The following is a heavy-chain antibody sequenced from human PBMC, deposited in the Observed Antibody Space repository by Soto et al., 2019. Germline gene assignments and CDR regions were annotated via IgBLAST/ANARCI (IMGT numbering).Heavy chain of an antibody. V-gene: IGHV1-46*01. J-gene: IGHJ4*02. Sequence: ASVKVSCKASGYTFTIYNMHCVLQAPGQGLEWMGIINPSGGRTSYAQKFQGRVTVTRDTSASTVYMELSSLRSEDTAVYYCARDGGNWNCDYWGQGALVTVSS. D-gene: IGHD1-7*01. CDR3: ARDGGNWNCDY. CDR1: GYTFTIYN. CDR2: INPSGGRT.